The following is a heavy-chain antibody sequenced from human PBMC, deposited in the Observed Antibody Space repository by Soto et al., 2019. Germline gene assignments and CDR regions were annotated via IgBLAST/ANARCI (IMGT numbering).Heavy chain of an antibody. CDR3: AGGGGGYRFDH. V-gene: IGHV4-59*01. CDR1: VSFGTYY. J-gene: IGHJ4*02. Sequence: QVQLQESGPGLVQPSETLSLTCVGVSFGTYYWSWIRQPPGKGLEWLGYIFSSEHFKYNPSLKSLLPLSVAPSKHQVALQPTSVTAAGPAVCYGAGGGGGYRFDHWGQGTLVTVSS. CDR2: IFSSEHF. D-gene: IGHD3-16*02.